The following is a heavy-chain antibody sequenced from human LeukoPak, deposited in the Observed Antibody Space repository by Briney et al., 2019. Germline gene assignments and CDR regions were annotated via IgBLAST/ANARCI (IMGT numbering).Heavy chain of an antibody. CDR1: GFTVSSNY. CDR2: IYSGGST. V-gene: IGHV3-66*01. Sequence: GGSLRLSCAASGFTVSSNYMSWVRQAPGKGLEWVSVIYSGGSTYYADSVKGRFTISRDNSKNTLYLQMNSLRAEDTAVYYCARDPRGYCSGGSCYEEDYWGQGTLVTVSS. CDR3: ARDPRGYCSGGSCYEEDY. D-gene: IGHD2-15*01. J-gene: IGHJ4*02.